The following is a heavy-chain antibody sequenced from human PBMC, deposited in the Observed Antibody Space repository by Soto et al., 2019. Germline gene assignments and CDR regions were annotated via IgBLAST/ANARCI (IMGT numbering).Heavy chain of an antibody. CDR2: IYWNDDK. V-gene: IGHV2-5*01. Sequence: GSGPTLVNPTQTLTLTCTFSGFSLSTSGVGVGWIRQPPGKALEWLALIYWNDDKRYSPSLKSRLTITKDTSKNQVVLTMTNMDPVDTATYYCAHTGGSGGLSAVPAAISDYWGQGTLVTVS. CDR3: AHTGGSGGLSAVPAAISDY. J-gene: IGHJ4*02. D-gene: IGHD2-2*01. CDR1: GFSLSTSGVG.